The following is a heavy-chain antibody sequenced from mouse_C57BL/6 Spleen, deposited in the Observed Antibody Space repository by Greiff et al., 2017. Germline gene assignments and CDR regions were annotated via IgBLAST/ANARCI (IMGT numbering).Heavy chain of an antibody. J-gene: IGHJ4*01. CDR2: INPSNGGT. CDR3: ARKRYGNYAMDY. CDR1: GYTFTSYW. V-gene: IGHV1-53*01. Sequence: VKLQQPGTELVKPGASVKLSCKASGYTFTSYWMHWVKQRPGQGLEWIGNINPSNGGTNYNEKFKSKATLTVDKSSSTAYMQLSSLTSEDSAVYYCARKRYGNYAMDYWGQGTSVTVSS. D-gene: IGHD2-10*02.